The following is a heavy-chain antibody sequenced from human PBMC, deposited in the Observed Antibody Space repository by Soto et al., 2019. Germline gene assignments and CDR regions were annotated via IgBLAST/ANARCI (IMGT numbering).Heavy chain of an antibody. V-gene: IGHV4-59*08. Sequence: PSETLSLICTVSGGSISSYYWSWIRQPPGKGLEWIGYIYYSGSTNYNPSLKSRVTISVDTSKNQFSLKLSSVTAADTAVYYCATAGSSRSGYYSRHDYWGQGILVTSPQ. J-gene: IGHJ4*02. CDR3: ATAGSSRSGYYSRHDY. CDR1: GGSISSYY. D-gene: IGHD3-22*01. CDR2: IYYSGST.